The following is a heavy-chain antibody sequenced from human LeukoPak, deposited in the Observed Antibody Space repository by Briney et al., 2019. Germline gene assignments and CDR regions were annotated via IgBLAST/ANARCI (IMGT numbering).Heavy chain of an antibody. J-gene: IGHJ3*02. Sequence: SETLSLTCTVSGYSISSGYFWGWIRQPPGKGLEWIGSFYHSGITYYNPSLKSRVTISVEMSKNQFSLKLSSVTAADTAVYYCARHPSSYAFDIWGQGTMVTVSS. CDR2: FYHSGIT. V-gene: IGHV4-38-2*02. D-gene: IGHD6-6*01. CDR3: ARHPSSYAFDI. CDR1: GYSISSGYF.